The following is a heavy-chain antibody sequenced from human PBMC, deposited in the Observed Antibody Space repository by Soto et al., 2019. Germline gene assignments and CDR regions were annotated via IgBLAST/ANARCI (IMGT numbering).Heavy chain of an antibody. D-gene: IGHD4-4*01. J-gene: IGHJ4*02. CDR1: GSTFSSYG. V-gene: IGHV3-30*18. CDR3: AKDTRSSNYSPFDY. Sequence: PGGSLRLSCAASGSTFSSYGMHWVRQAPGKGLEWVAVISYDGSNKYYADSVKGRFTISRDNSKNTLYLQMNSLRAEDTAVYYCAKDTRSSNYSPFDYWGQGTRVTVSS. CDR2: ISYDGSNK.